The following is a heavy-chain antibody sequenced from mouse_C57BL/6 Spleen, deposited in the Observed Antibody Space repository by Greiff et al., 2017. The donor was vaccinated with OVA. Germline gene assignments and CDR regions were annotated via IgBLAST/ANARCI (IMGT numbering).Heavy chain of an antibody. CDR2: ILPGSGST. D-gene: IGHD1-1*01. Sequence: QVQLQQSGAELMKPGASVKLSCKATGYTFTGYWIEWVKQRPGHGLEWIGEILPGSGSTNYNEKFKGKATFTADTSSNTAYMQLSSLTTEDSAIYYCARWEFYYGSSYRYFDVWGTGTTVTVSS. V-gene: IGHV1-9*01. J-gene: IGHJ1*03. CDR1: GYTFTGYW. CDR3: ARWEFYYGSSYRYFDV.